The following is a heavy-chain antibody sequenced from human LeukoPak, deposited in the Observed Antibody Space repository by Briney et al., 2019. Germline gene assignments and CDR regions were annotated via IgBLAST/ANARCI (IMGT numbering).Heavy chain of an antibody. Sequence: PGGSLRLSCAASGFTFSSYWMSWVRQAPGKGLEWVANIKQDGSEKYYVDSVKGRFTISRDNAKNSLYLQMNSLRAEDTAVYYCARDGRCGGGSCYASGWFDPWGQGTLVTVSS. V-gene: IGHV3-7*01. CDR2: IKQDGSEK. CDR1: GFTFSSYW. CDR3: ARDGRCGGGSCYASGWFDP. D-gene: IGHD2-15*01. J-gene: IGHJ5*02.